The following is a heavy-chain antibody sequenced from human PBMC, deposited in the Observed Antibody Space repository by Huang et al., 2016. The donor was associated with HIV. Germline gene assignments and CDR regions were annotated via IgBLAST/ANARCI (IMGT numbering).Heavy chain of an antibody. Sequence: QVHLEESGGGVVQPGRPLRLSCTASGFMFSTFGIDWVRQAQGKRRGWVAGISSDGRRKDYVDCVKGRVTIARDNSKNIVYLQMNSLRPEDTAVYYCAKPSGDYEFFDFWGQGTVVTVSS. V-gene: IGHV3-30*18. D-gene: IGHD4-17*01. CDR2: ISSDGRRK. CDR3: AKPSGDYEFFDF. J-gene: IGHJ4*02. CDR1: GFMFSTFG.